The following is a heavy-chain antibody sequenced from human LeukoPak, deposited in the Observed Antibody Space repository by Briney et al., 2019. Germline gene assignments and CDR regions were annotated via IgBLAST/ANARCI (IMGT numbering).Heavy chain of an antibody. V-gene: IGHV4-34*01. CDR1: GGSFSGCY. J-gene: IGHJ3*02. CDR2: INHSGST. Sequence: SETLSLTCAGYGGSFSGCYWSWIRQPPGKGLEWIGEINHSGSTNYNPSLKSRVTISVDTSKNQFSLKLSSVTAADTAVYYCARVKGYYDSRDAFDIWGQGTMVTVSS. CDR3: ARVKGYYDSRDAFDI. D-gene: IGHD3-22*01.